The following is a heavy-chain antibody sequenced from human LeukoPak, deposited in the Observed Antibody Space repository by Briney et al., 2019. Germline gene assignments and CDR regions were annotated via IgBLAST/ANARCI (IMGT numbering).Heavy chain of an antibody. J-gene: IGHJ4*02. CDR3: ANTAAYSGTYPGNDLFDY. Sequence: GGSLRLSCAASGFTFSNYGMSWVRRAPGKGMEWVSAISGGGHFTYYTDSVKGRFTISRDNSKSMLYLQMNSLRAEDTAAYYCANTAAYSGTYPGNDLFDYWGQGTLVTVSS. V-gene: IGHV3-23*01. D-gene: IGHD1-26*01. CDR1: GFTFSNYG. CDR2: ISGGGHFT.